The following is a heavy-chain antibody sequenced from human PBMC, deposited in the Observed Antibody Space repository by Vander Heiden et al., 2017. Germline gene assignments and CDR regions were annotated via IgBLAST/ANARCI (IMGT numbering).Heavy chain of an antibody. CDR3: ARQQRLSPSSDFFDY. D-gene: IGHD6-6*01. CDR2: ISSRGDTV. CDR1: GFNFNTYE. Sequence: EVHLVESGADLVQPGGSLRLSCAASGFNFNTYEMNWVRQAPGKGLEWVSYISSRGDTVFYADSVKGRFSVTRDNARNSLFLQMNNLRADDTAIYYCARQQRLSPSSDFFDYWGPGTLVTVSS. J-gene: IGHJ4*02. V-gene: IGHV3-48*03.